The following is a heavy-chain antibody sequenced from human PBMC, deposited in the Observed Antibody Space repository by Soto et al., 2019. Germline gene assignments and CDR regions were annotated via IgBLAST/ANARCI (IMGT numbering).Heavy chain of an antibody. CDR1: RFTVSSNY. Sequence: PGGSLGVSCAVSRFTVSSNYVSWVRQPPGKGPEWVSDIYSGGSTYYADPVKGRFTISRDNSKNTLYLQMNSLRVEDTAVYYCARERDGHNPNWFDLWGQGTVVTVPQ. V-gene: IGHV3-53*01. D-gene: IGHD2-8*01. J-gene: IGHJ5*02. CDR2: IYSGGST. CDR3: ARERDGHNPNWFDL.